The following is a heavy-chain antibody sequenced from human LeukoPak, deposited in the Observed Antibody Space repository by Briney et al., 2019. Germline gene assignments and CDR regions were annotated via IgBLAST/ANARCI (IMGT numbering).Heavy chain of an antibody. CDR2: INAGNGNT. Sequence: KLEWMGWINAGNGNTKYSQKFQGRVTITRDTSASTAYMELSSLRSEDTAVYYCARDRWWEPTDFSFDYWGQGTLVTVSS. J-gene: IGHJ4*02. CDR3: ARDRWWEPTDFSFDY. V-gene: IGHV1-3*01. D-gene: IGHD1-26*01.